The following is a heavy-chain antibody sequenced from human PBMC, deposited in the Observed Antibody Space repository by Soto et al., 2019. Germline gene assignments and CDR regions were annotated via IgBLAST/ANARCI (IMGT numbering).Heavy chain of an antibody. J-gene: IGHJ5*02. CDR2: INPSGGST. V-gene: IGHV1-46*01. Sequence: ASVKVSCKASGYTFSSYYMHWVRQAPGQGLEWMGIINPSGGSTSYAQKFQGRVTMTRDTSTSTVYMELSSLRSEDTAVYYCARDKRITYYYGSGSWHWFDPWGQGTLVTVSS. CDR3: ARDKRITYYYGSGSWHWFDP. D-gene: IGHD3-10*01. CDR1: GYTFSSYY.